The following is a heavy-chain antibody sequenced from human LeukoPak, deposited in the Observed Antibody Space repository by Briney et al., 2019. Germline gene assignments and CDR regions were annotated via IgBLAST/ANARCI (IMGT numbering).Heavy chain of an antibody. CDR1: GGSISSSTYY. CDR3: ARRKYSGSYTAGGRFDY. J-gene: IGHJ4*02. V-gene: IGHV4-39*01. D-gene: IGHD1-26*01. Sequence: PSETLSLTCSVSGGSISSSTYYWGWIRQPPGKGLEWIGTMYYSGSTHYNPSLKSRVTISVDTSKNQFSLKLSSVTAADTAVYYCARRKYSGSYTAGGRFDYWGQGTLVTVSS. CDR2: MYYSGST.